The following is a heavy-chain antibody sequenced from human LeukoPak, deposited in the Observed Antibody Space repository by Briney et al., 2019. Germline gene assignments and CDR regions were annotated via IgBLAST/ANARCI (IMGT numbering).Heavy chain of an antibody. Sequence: GGSLRLSCAASGFNFGTHWMTWVRQAPGKGLEWVSIIYGGGNTYYAGSVKGRFIISRDSSKNTLYLQMSSLRAEDTAVYYCARDDNWNDGRGLDDWGQGTLVTVSS. V-gene: IGHV3-53*01. CDR2: IYGGGNT. D-gene: IGHD1-1*01. J-gene: IGHJ4*02. CDR3: ARDDNWNDGRGLDD. CDR1: GFNFGTHW.